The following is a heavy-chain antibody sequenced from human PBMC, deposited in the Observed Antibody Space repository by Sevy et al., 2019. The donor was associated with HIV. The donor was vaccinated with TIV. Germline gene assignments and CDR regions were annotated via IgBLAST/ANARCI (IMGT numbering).Heavy chain of an antibody. D-gene: IGHD3-10*01. J-gene: IGHJ4*02. CDR3: ARDLTGYYGSGSYEY. Sequence: LGGSLRLSCAASGFTFSDYYMSWIRQAPGKGLEWVSYISSSSSYTNYADSVKGRFTISRDNAKNSLYLQMNSLRAEDTAVYYCARDLTGYYGSGSYEYWGQGTLVTVSS. CDR1: GFTFSDYY. CDR2: ISSSSSYT. V-gene: IGHV3-11*06.